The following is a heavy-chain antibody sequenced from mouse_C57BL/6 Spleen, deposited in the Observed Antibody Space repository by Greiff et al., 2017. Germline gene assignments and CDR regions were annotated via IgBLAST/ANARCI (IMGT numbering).Heavy chain of an antibody. V-gene: IGHV5-4*01. CDR3: ARDRDLYYAMDY. CDR1: GFTFSSYA. J-gene: IGHJ4*01. D-gene: IGHD3-1*01. Sequence: EVKLQESGGGLVKPGGSLKLSCAASGFTFSSYAMSWVRQTPEKRLEWVATISDGGSYTYYPDNVKGRFTISRDNAKNNLYLQMSHLKSEDTAMYYCARDRDLYYAMDYWGQGTSVTVSS. CDR2: ISDGGSYT.